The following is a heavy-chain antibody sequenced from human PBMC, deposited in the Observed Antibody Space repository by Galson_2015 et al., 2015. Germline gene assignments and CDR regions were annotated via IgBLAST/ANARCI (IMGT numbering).Heavy chain of an antibody. CDR2: IHPGDSDT. Sequence: QSGAEVKKPGESLKTSCKGSGYSFPSYWIGWVRQMPGKGLECMGIIHPGDSDTRYSPSFQGQVTFSADKSISTAYLQWSSLKASDTAMYYCARFQRDGYKMGTFDIWGQGTLVTVSS. V-gene: IGHV5-51*01. CDR3: ARFQRDGYKMGTFDI. CDR1: GYSFPSYW. D-gene: IGHD5-24*01. J-gene: IGHJ3*02.